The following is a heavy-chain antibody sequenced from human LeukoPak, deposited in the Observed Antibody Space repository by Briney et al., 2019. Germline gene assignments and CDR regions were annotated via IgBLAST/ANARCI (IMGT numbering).Heavy chain of an antibody. CDR1: GYTFTSYG. J-gene: IGHJ4*02. CDR3: ARERGGGYYYDSSGPTIDY. CDR2: ISAYNGNT. D-gene: IGHD3-22*01. Sequence: ASVKVSCKASGYTFTSYGISWVRQAPGQGLEWMGWISAYNGNTNYAQKLQGRVTMTTDTSTSTAYMELRSLRSDDTAVYYCARERGGGYYYDSSGPTIDYWGQGTLVTVSS. V-gene: IGHV1-18*01.